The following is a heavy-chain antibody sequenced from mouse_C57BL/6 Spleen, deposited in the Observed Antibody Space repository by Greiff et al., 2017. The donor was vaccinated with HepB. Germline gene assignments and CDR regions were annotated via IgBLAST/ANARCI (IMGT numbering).Heavy chain of an antibody. Sequence: VQLQQSGAELARPGASVKLSCKASGYTFTSYGISWVKQRTGQGLEWIGEIYPRSGNTYYNEKFKGKATLTADKSSSTAYMELRSLTSEDSAVYFCAYYDYGRGYWGQGTLVTVSA. D-gene: IGHD2-4*01. J-gene: IGHJ3*01. CDR1: GYTFTSYG. CDR2: IYPRSGNT. V-gene: IGHV1-81*01. CDR3: AYYDYGRGY.